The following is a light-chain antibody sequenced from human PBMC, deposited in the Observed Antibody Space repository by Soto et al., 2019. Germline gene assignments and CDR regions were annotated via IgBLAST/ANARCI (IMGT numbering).Light chain of an antibody. Sequence: QSALTQPRSVSGSPGQSVTISCTGTSSDVGGYDFVSWYQQHPGKAPKLMMYDVTKRPSGVPDRFSGSKSGNTASLTISGLQAEYEADYYCCSYAGAYTHYVFGTGTKVTVL. CDR3: CSYAGAYTHYV. V-gene: IGLV2-11*01. CDR1: SSDVGGYDF. CDR2: DVT. J-gene: IGLJ1*01.